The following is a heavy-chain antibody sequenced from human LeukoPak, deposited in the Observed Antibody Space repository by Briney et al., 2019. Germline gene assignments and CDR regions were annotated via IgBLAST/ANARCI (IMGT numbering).Heavy chain of an antibody. CDR3: ARCXTIRSFGEDXCYHMDX. CDR1: GGSFSGYYY. Sequence: SETLSLTCAVYGGSFSGYYYWSWIRQPPGKGLEWIGEIDHSGSTNYNPSLKSRLTMSVDTSKNQFSLRLNSVTAADTAVYFCARCXTIRSFGEDXCYHMDXWGKGTTVTVSS. J-gene: IGHJ6*03. D-gene: IGHD3-10*01. CDR2: IDHSGST. V-gene: IGHV4-34*01.